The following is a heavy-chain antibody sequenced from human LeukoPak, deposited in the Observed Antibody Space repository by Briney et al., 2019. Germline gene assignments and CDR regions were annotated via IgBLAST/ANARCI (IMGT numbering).Heavy chain of an antibody. Sequence: SQTLSLTCAISGDSVSSNSVTWNWIRQSPSRGLEWLGRTYYRSTWYNNYAVSVRGRITVNPDTSKNQFSLHLNSVTPEDTAVYYCARRLTQYDCFDPWGRGILVTVSS. V-gene: IGHV6-1*01. D-gene: IGHD2-2*01. CDR2: TYYRSTWYN. CDR1: GDSVSSNSVT. J-gene: IGHJ5*02. CDR3: ARRLTQYDCFDP.